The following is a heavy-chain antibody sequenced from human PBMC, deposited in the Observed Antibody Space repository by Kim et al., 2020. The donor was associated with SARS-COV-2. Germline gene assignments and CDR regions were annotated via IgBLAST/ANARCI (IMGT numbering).Heavy chain of an antibody. CDR3: ARSGGDYYGSGIAWGWFDP. J-gene: IGHJ5*02. CDR2: IYYSGST. Sequence: SETLSLTCTVSGGSISSGGYYWSWIRQHPGKGLEWIGYIYYSGSTYYNPSLKSRVTISVDTSKNQFSLKLSSVTAADTAVYYCARSGGDYYGSGIAWGWFDPWGQGTLVTVSS. CDR1: GGSISSGGYY. D-gene: IGHD3-10*01. V-gene: IGHV4-31*03.